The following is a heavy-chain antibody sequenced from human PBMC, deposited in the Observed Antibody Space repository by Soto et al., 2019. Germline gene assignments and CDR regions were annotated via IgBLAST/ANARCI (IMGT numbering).Heavy chain of an antibody. CDR2: ISSSGDGT. D-gene: IGHD3-3*01. Sequence: GSLRLSCAASGFTFSTYAMTWVRQAPGKGLEWVSMISSSGDGTYYEDSVKGRFTISRDNSRNTLNLQMNSLRAEDTAVYYCAKNGDFWSWGMDVWGQGXTVTVSS. V-gene: IGHV3-23*01. CDR1: GFTFSTYA. J-gene: IGHJ6*02. CDR3: AKNGDFWSWGMDV.